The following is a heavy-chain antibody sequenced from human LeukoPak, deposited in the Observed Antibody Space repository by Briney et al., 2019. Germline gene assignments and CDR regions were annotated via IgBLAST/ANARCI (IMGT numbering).Heavy chain of an antibody. Sequence: GGSLRLSCSASGFTVSSNYMSWVRQAPGKGLEWVAFIRYDGSNKYYADSVKGRFTISRDNSKNTLYLQMNSLRAEDTAVYYCAKEMAPEGYSYGYDYWGQGTLVTVSS. V-gene: IGHV3-30*02. CDR2: IRYDGSNK. D-gene: IGHD5-18*01. J-gene: IGHJ4*02. CDR1: GFTVSSNY. CDR3: AKEMAPEGYSYGYDY.